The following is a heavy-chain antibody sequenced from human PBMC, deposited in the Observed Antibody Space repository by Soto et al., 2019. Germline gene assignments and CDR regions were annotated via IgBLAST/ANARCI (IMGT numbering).Heavy chain of an antibody. CDR3: VKDGLRHYYYYYGMDV. CDR2: ISSNGGST. CDR1: GFTFSSYA. D-gene: IGHD5-12*01. J-gene: IGHJ6*02. Sequence: PGGSLRLSCAASGFTFSSYAMSWVRQAPGKGLEWVSAISSNGGSTYYADSVKGRFTISRDNSKNTLYLQMSSLRAEDTAVYYCVKDGLRHYYYYYGMDVWGQGTTVTVSS. V-gene: IGHV3-64D*06.